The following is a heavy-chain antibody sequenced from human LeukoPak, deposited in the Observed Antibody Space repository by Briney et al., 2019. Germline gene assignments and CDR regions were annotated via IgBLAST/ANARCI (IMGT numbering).Heavy chain of an antibody. J-gene: IGHJ3*02. CDR2: IYYTGGT. CDR3: ASGNWTDGFAFDI. D-gene: IGHD1-1*01. CDR1: GGSIGNYY. V-gene: IGHV4-59*12. Sequence: SETLSLTCTVSGGSIGNYYWNWIRQPPGKGLEWIGYIYYTGGTDYNPSLKSRVTISVDTSKNQISLKLSSVTAADTAVFYCASGNWTDGFAFDIWGQGTMVTVSS.